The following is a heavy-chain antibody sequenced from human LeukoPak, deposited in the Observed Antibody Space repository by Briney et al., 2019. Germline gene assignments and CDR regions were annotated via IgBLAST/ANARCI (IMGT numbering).Heavy chain of an antibody. Sequence: PGGSLRLSCAASGFTFDDYAMHWVRQAPGKGLEWVSYISSSGSTIYYADSVKGRFTISRDNAKNSLYLQMNSLRAEDTAVYYCARDLKFRRGFDPWGQGTLVTVSS. CDR2: ISSSGSTI. J-gene: IGHJ5*02. V-gene: IGHV3-48*03. CDR1: GFTFDDYA. CDR3: ARDLKFRRGFDP.